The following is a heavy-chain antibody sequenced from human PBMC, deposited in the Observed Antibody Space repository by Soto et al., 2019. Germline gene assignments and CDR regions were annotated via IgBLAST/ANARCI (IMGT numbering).Heavy chain of an antibody. CDR3: AGKHVIEYYEILTGTLDL. CDR2: ISSSSSTI. Sequence: EVQLVESGGGLVQPGGSLRLSCAASGFTFSSYSMNWVRQAPGKGLEWVSYISSSSSTIYYADSVKGRFTISRDNDKNSLYLQMNSLRAEETAVYYCAGKHVIEYYEILTGTLDLLGQGTMGTVSS. D-gene: IGHD3-9*01. J-gene: IGHJ3*01. CDR1: GFTFSSYS. V-gene: IGHV3-48*01.